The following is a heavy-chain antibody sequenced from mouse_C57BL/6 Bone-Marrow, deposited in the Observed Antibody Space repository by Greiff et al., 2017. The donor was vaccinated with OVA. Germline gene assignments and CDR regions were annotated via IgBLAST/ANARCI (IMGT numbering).Heavy chain of an antibody. D-gene: IGHD1-1*01. CDR3: ARRYYGSSSFAY. CDR1: GYTFTTYP. V-gene: IGHV1-47*01. CDR2: FHPCNDDT. Sequence: QVTLKESGAELVKPGASVKMSCKASGYTFTTYPIEWMKQNHGKSLEWIGNFHPCNDDTKYNEKFKGKATLTVEKSSSTVYLELSRLTSDDSAVYYCARRYYGSSSFAYWGQGTLVTVSA. J-gene: IGHJ3*01.